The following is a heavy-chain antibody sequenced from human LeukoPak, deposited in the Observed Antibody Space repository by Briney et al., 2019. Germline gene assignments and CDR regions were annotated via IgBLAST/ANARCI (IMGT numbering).Heavy chain of an antibody. J-gene: IGHJ4*02. Sequence: SETLSLTCTVSGGSISSYYWSWIRQPPGKGLEWIGYIYYSGSTNYNPSLKSRVTISVDTSKNQFSLKLSSVTAADTAVYYCARQYYDSSSYLAFDYWGQGTLVTVSS. CDR3: ARQYYDSSSYLAFDY. D-gene: IGHD3-22*01. CDR2: IYYSGST. V-gene: IGHV4-59*01. CDR1: GGSISSYY.